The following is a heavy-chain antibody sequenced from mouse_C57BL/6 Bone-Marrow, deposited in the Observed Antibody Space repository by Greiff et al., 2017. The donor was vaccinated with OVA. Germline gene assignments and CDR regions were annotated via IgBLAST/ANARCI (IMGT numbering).Heavy chain of an antibody. V-gene: IGHV1-81*01. CDR2: IYPRSGNT. CDR1: GYTFTSYG. CDR3: ARSVRFFYAMDY. Sequence: QVQLQQSGAELARPGASVKLSCTASGYTFTSYGISWVKQRTGQGLEWIGEIYPRSGNTYYNEKFKGKATLTADKSSSTAYMELRSLTSEDSAVYFCARSVRFFYAMDYWGQGTSVTVSS. J-gene: IGHJ4*01.